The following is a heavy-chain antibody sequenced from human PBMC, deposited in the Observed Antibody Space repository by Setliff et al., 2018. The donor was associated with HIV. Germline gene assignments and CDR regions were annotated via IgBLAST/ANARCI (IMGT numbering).Heavy chain of an antibody. CDR2: ISYGGGLK. CDR1: GFTFGSYP. Sequence: PGGSLRLSCAASGFTFGSYPMHWVRQAPGKGLEWVAVISYGGGLKLYADSVKGRFTISRDDSQDTLYLEMNSLTNEDTAMYYCTTYSSVYYHSDCWGQGTLVTVSS. CDR3: TTYSSVYYHSDC. J-gene: IGHJ4*02. D-gene: IGHD3-22*01. V-gene: IGHV3-30*04.